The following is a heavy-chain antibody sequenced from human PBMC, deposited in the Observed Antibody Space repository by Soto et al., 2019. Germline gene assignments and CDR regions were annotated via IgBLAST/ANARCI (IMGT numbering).Heavy chain of an antibody. CDR2: INAGNGNT. J-gene: IGHJ4*02. Sequence: ASVKVSCKASGYTFTSYAMHWVRQAPGQRLEWMGWINAGNGNTKYSQKFQGRVTITRDTSASTAYMELSSLRSEDTAVYYCARDPPPRYYDDSSGYSLPPDYWGQGTLVTVSS. V-gene: IGHV1-3*01. D-gene: IGHD3-22*01. CDR3: ARDPPPRYYDDSSGYSLPPDY. CDR1: GYTFTSYA.